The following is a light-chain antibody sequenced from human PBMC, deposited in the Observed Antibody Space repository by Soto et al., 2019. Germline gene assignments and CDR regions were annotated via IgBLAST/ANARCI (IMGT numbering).Light chain of an antibody. V-gene: IGLV1-44*01. CDR1: SSNIGSNP. CDR3: AAWDSSLNAHLL. J-gene: IGLJ2*01. Sequence: QSVLTQPPSASGTPGQRVTSSCSGSSSNIGSNPVNWYQQHPGTAPKRLIYSNNQRPSGVPDRFSGSKSGTSASLAISALQSEDEADYYCAAWDSSLNAHLLFGGGTKLTVL. CDR2: SNN.